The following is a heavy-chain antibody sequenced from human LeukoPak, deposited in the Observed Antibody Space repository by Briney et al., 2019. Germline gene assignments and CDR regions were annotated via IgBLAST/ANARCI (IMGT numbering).Heavy chain of an antibody. Sequence: PSETLSLTCTVSGGSISSTSYYWGWFRQPPGKGLEWIGTIYYSGSTYYDPSLKRRVTISVDTSTNQFSLRLSSVTAADTAVYYCARRRGYSGCDIFDYWGQGTLVTVSS. CDR3: ARRRGYSGCDIFDY. CDR1: GGSISSTSYY. CDR2: IYYSGST. V-gene: IGHV4-39*01. D-gene: IGHD5-12*01. J-gene: IGHJ4*02.